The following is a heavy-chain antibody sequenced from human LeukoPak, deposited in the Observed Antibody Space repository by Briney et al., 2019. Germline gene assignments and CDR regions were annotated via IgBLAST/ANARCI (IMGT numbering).Heavy chain of an antibody. V-gene: IGHV1-2*02. Sequence: VASVTVSCKASGYTFTGYYMHWVRQAPGQGLEWMGWINPNSGGTNYAQKFQGRVTMTRDTSISTAYMELSRLRSEDTAVYYCARVDRYYDFWSGYSYYYYYGMDVWGQGTTVTVSS. D-gene: IGHD3-3*01. CDR1: GYTFTGYY. J-gene: IGHJ6*02. CDR3: ARVDRYYDFWSGYSYYYYYGMDV. CDR2: INPNSGGT.